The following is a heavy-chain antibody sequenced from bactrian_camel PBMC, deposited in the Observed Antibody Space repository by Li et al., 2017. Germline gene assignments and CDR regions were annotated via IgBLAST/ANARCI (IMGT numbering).Heavy chain of an antibody. Sequence: QLVESGGDTVQAGGSLRLSCAVSGYTNSYYCMAWFRQAPGKEREGVAGIVNSAGHTNYADAVKGRFTISKDPAKKTLYLQMSDLKPEDTGEYYCASDYRFDTSNSCLNKIKETDSSAWGQGTQVTVS. CDR2: IVNSAGHT. CDR1: GYTNSYYC. CDR3: ASDYRFDTSNSCLNKIKETDSSA. V-gene: IGHV3S26*01. D-gene: IGHD5*01. J-gene: IGHJ6*01.